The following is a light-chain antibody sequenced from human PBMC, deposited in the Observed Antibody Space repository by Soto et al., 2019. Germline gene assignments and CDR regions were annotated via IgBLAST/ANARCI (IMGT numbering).Light chain of an antibody. CDR2: RND. CDR1: SSNIESNY. Sequence: QSVLTQPPSASGTPGQRVTISCSGSSSNIESNYVYWYQQLPGSAPKLLIYRNDQQPSGVPDRFSGSKSGTSASLAISGLRSEDEADYYCAAWDDSLSALVFGGGTKLTVL. V-gene: IGLV1-47*01. J-gene: IGLJ3*02. CDR3: AAWDDSLSALV.